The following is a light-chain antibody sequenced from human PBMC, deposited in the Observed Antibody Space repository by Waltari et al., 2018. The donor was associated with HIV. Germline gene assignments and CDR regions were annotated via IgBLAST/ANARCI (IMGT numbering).Light chain of an antibody. Sequence: QSALTQPASVSGSRGQSITISCTGPSSDVGGYNYFSWSQQHPGKAPKPMIYDVTTRPSGVSTRFSGSKSGNTASLTISGLQAEDEADYYCSSYTSNSRVFGTGTKVTVL. V-gene: IGLV2-14*03. CDR1: SSDVGGYNY. CDR3: SSYTSNSRV. CDR2: DVT. J-gene: IGLJ1*01.